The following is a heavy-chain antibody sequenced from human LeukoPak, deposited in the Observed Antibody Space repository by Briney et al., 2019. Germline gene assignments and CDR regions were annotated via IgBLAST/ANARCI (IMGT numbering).Heavy chain of an antibody. Sequence: TGGSLRLSCAASGFTFSTYTMSWVRQAPGKGPEWVSCISSRSSYIYYADSVKGRFTISRANAKNSLYLQMNSLRAEDTAVYYCARDGGYSNSWYNYYFDYWGQGTLVTVSS. V-gene: IGHV3-21*01. CDR2: ISSRSSYI. D-gene: IGHD6-13*01. CDR1: GFTFSTYT. CDR3: ARDGGYSNSWYNYYFDY. J-gene: IGHJ4*02.